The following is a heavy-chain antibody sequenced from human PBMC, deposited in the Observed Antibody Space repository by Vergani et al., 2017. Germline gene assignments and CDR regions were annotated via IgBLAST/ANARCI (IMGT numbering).Heavy chain of an antibody. D-gene: IGHD3-9*01. Sequence: QVQLVESGGGVVQPGGSLRLSCAASGFAFSNYGMHWVRQAPGKGLEWVAFIRYDGTNKYYSDSVTGRFTISRDNSKSTLYLQLNSLRSEDTAVYYCAKGGPIFPYVMDFWGQGTTVTVSS. J-gene: IGHJ6*02. V-gene: IGHV3-30*02. CDR2: IRYDGTNK. CDR1: GFAFSNYG. CDR3: AKGGPIFPYVMDF.